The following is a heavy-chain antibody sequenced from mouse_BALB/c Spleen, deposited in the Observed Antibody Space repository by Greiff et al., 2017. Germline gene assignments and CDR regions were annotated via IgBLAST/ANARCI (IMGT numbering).Heavy chain of an antibody. V-gene: IGHV3-8*02. CDR2: ISYSGST. CDR3: ARSDYDDASYWYFEV. J-gene: IGHJ1*01. D-gene: IGHD2-4*01. CDR1: GDSITSGY. Sequence: VQLQQSGPSLVKPSQTLSLTCSVTGDSITSGYWNWIRKFPGNKLEYMGYISYSGSTYYNPSLKSRISITRDTSKNQYYLQLNSVTTEDTATYYCARSDYDDASYWYFEVWGAGTTVTVSS.